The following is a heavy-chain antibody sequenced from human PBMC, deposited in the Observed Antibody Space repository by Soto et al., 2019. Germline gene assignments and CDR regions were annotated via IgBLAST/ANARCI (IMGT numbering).Heavy chain of an antibody. CDR3: ARDASHTATYYFDF. J-gene: IGHJ4*02. CDR1: GFTVNSNY. V-gene: IGHV3-53*01. Sequence: PGGSLRLSCAVSGFTVNSNYMSWVRQAPGKGLEWVSVIYSGGSTYYADSVKGRFTISRDNSKNTLYLQMNSLRAEDTAVYYCARDASHTATYYFDFWGQGALVTVSS. D-gene: IGHD1-1*01. CDR2: IYSGGST.